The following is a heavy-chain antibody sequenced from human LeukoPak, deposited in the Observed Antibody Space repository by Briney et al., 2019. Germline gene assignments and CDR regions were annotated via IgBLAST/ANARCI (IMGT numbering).Heavy chain of an antibody. CDR2: IKQDGSEK. V-gene: IGHV3-7*01. D-gene: IGHD3-3*01. CDR3: ARRVRYDFWSGSGLGALDI. CDR1: GFTFSSYW. J-gene: IGHJ3*02. Sequence: GGSLRLSCAASGFTFSSYWMSWVRQAPGKGLEWVANIKQDGSEKYYVDSVKGRFTISRDNAKNSLYLQMNSLRAEDTAVYYCARRVRYDFWSGSGLGALDIWGQGTMVTVSS.